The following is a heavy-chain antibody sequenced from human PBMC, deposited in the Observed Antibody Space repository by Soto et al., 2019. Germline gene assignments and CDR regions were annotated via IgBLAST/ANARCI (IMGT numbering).Heavy chain of an antibody. CDR2: INSGNGNT. CDR3: ARRRSYYDTSGYYSYSFDS. J-gene: IGHJ4*02. V-gene: IGHV1-3*01. Sequence: ASVKFSCKTSGYTFTGYVVDWVRQAPGQGLEWMGWINSGNGNTKYSEKFQGRVTITRDTSARTAYMELNSLTSEDTAVYYCARRRSYYDTSGYYSYSFDSWGQGTLVTVSS. D-gene: IGHD3-22*01. CDR1: GYTFTGYV.